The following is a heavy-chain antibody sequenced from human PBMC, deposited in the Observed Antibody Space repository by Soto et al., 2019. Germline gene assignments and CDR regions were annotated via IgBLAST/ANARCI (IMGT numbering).Heavy chain of an antibody. CDR3: ARVRAVYGMDV. Sequence: QVQLVESGGGVVQPGRSLRLSCAASGFTFSSYGMHWVRQAPGKGLECVAVIWYDGSNKYYADSVKGRFTISRDNSKNTLYLQMNSLRAEDRAVYYCARVRAVYGMDVWGQGTTVTVSS. CDR1: GFTFSSYG. CDR2: IWYDGSNK. V-gene: IGHV3-33*01. J-gene: IGHJ6*02.